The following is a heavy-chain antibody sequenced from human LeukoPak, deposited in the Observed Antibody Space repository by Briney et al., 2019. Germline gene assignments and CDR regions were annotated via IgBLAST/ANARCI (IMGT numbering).Heavy chain of an antibody. CDR3: IADDILTGYSY. CDR2: IRSKAYGGTT. V-gene: IGHV3-49*04. J-gene: IGHJ4*02. Sequence: PGRSLRLSCTASGFTFGDYAMSWVRQAPGKGLEWVGFIRSKAYGGTTEYAASVKGRFTISRDDSKSIAYLQMNSLKTEDTAVYYCIADDILTGYSYWGQGTLVTVSS. CDR1: GFTFGDYA. D-gene: IGHD3-9*01.